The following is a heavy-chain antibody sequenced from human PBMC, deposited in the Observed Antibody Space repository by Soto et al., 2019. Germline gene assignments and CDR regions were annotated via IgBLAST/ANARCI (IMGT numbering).Heavy chain of an antibody. V-gene: IGHV4-31*03. Sequence: QVQLQESGPGLVKPSQTLSLTCTVSGGSISSGGYYWSWIRQHPGKGLEWSGYIYYSGSTYYNPSLKSRVTISVDTSKNQFSLKLSSVTAADTAVYYCAGDVYSSSWIQGFDPWGQGTLVTVSS. D-gene: IGHD6-13*01. CDR2: IYYSGST. J-gene: IGHJ5*02. CDR3: AGDVYSSSWIQGFDP. CDR1: GGSISSGGYY.